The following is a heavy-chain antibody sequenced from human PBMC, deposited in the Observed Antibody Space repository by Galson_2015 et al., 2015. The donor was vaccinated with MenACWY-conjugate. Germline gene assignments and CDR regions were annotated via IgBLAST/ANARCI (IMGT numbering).Heavy chain of an antibody. D-gene: IGHD6-19*01. CDR1: GGSISSDY. Sequence: LSLTCTVSGGSISSDYWIWIRQPPGKGLEWIAYIHYSGSTNYNPSLKSRVTISIDTSKNQFSLKLTSVTAADTAVYYCARVLGYSSGWSFDHWGQGTLVTVSS. J-gene: IGHJ4*02. V-gene: IGHV4-59*01. CDR2: IHYSGST. CDR3: ARVLGYSSGWSFDH.